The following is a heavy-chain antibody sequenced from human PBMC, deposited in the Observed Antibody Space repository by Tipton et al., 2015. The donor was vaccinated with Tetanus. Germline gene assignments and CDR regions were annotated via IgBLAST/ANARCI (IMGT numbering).Heavy chain of an antibody. CDR1: GASINAGGYL. V-gene: IGHV4-31*03. CDR3: ARWGDASGSTNLYAFDI. D-gene: IGHD3-10*01. CDR2: IYYTALT. J-gene: IGHJ3*02. Sequence: TLSLTCTVSGASINAGGYLWTWVRQRPGKGLEWIGHIYYTALTSYTPSLSSRVTISVDSSKNHFSLNLTSVTAADTAVYYCARWGDASGSTNLYAFDIWGQGTMVSVSS.